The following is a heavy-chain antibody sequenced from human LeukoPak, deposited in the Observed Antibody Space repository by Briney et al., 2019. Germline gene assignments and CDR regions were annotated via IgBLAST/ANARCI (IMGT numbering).Heavy chain of an antibody. CDR3: ARYQYYYDSSGFFH. D-gene: IGHD3-22*01. Sequence: PGGSLRLSCAASGFTFSSYGMHWVRQAPGKGLEWVAVISYDGSNKYYADSVKGRFTISRDNSKNTLYLQMNSLRAEDTAVYYCARYQYYYDSSGFFHWGQGTLVTVSS. V-gene: IGHV3-30*03. CDR2: ISYDGSNK. CDR1: GFTFSSYG. J-gene: IGHJ4*02.